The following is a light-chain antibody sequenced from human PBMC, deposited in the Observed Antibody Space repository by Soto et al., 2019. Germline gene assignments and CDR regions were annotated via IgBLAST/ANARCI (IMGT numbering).Light chain of an antibody. V-gene: IGKV3-20*01. Sequence: EIVLTQSPGTLSLSPGERATLSCRASQSVSSSYLAWYQQKPGQAHRLLIYGASSSATGIPDSFSGSGSATDFTLTISRLEPEDFAVYYCQQYGSSPPTFGQGTKLEIK. CDR1: QSVSSSY. J-gene: IGKJ2*01. CDR3: QQYGSSPPT. CDR2: GAS.